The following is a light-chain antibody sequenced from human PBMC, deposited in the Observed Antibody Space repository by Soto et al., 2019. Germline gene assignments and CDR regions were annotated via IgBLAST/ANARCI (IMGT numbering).Light chain of an antibody. CDR2: AAS. CDR1: QGIWNR. J-gene: IGKJ5*01. Sequence: DIPLTQSPSFLSASVGDRVTITCRASQGIWNRLAWHQQKPGKAPELLISAASTLRSGVPSRFSGSGSDTEFTLTISSLQPEDFATYYCQQFTSYPITFGQGTRLEMK. CDR3: QQFTSYPIT. V-gene: IGKV1-9*01.